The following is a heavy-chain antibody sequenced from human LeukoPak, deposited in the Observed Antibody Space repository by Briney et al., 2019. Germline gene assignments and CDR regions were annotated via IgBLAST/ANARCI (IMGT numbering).Heavy chain of an antibody. CDR3: AALSGSYHFDY. CDR1: GYTFTSYY. V-gene: IGHV1-46*01. CDR2: INPSGGST. D-gene: IGHD1-26*01. Sequence: ASVKVSCKASGYTFTSYYMHWVRQAPGQGLEWMGIINPSGGSTSYAQKFQGRVTMTRDTSTNTVYTELSSLRSEDTAVYYCAALSGSYHFDYWGQGTLVTVSS. J-gene: IGHJ4*02.